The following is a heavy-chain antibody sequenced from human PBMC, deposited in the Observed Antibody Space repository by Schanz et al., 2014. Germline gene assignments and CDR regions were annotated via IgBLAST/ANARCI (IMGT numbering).Heavy chain of an antibody. CDR3: ARENLNWEAFDI. J-gene: IGHJ3*02. CDR1: GFTFSSHS. CDR2: ISRDGTTS. Sequence: EVELVESGGNLVQPGGSLRLSCAASGFTFSSHSMNWVRQAPGKGLEWLSYISRDGTTSYYADSVKGRFTISRDNAKNSLYLEMTSLRGEDTAVYYCARENLNWEAFDIWGQGTVVTVSS. V-gene: IGHV3-48*04. D-gene: IGHD7-27*01.